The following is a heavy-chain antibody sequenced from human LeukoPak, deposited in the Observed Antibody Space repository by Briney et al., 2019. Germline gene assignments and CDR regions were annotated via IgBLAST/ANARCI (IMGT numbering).Heavy chain of an antibody. J-gene: IGHJ4*02. CDR3: ARLPPLGMMFVPDY. CDR2: IYYSGST. Sequence: PSETLSLTCTVSGGSISSSSYYWGWIRQPPGKGLEWIGSIYYSGSTYYNPSLKSRVTISVDTSKNQFSLKLSSVTAADTAVYYCARLPPLGMMFVPDYWGQGTLVTVSS. CDR1: GGSISSSSYY. D-gene: IGHD3/OR15-3a*01. V-gene: IGHV4-39*07.